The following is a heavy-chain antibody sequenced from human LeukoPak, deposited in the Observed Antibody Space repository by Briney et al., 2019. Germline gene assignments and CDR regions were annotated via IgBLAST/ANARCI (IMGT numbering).Heavy chain of an antibody. Sequence: GGSLRLSCAASGFTFSSYGMHWVRQAPGKGLEWVAVIWYDGSNKYYADSVKGQFTISRDNSKNTLYLQMNSLRAEDTAVYYCARGMVYYDSSGYYTGDYWGQGTLVTVSS. V-gene: IGHV3-33*01. CDR1: GFTFSSYG. D-gene: IGHD3-22*01. CDR3: ARGMVYYDSSGYYTGDY. J-gene: IGHJ4*02. CDR2: IWYDGSNK.